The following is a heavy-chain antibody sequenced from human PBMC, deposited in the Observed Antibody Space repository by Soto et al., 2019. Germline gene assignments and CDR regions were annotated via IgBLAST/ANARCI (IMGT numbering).Heavy chain of an antibody. CDR3: AREWNDYGYYFDY. CDR2: IYYSGST. CDR1: GGSISSYY. D-gene: IGHD4-17*01. Sequence: QVQLQESGPGLVKPSETLSLTCTVSGGSISSYYWSWIRQPPGKGLEWIGYIYYSGSTNYNPSLKSRVTISLDTSKHQFSLKLSSVTAADTAVDYCAREWNDYGYYFDYWGQGTLVTVSS. J-gene: IGHJ4*02. V-gene: IGHV4-59*01.